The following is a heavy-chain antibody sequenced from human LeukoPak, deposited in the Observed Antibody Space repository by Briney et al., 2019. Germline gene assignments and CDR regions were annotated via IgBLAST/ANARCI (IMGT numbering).Heavy chain of an antibody. CDR2: ISAYNGNT. CDR1: GYTFTSYG. V-gene: IGHV1-18*01. J-gene: IGHJ6*02. D-gene: IGHD1-26*01. Sequence: ASVKVSCKASGYTFTSYGISWVRQARGQGLEWTGGISAYNGNTNYAQKLQGRVTMTTDTSTSTAYMELRSLRSDDTAVYYCARDKEWELRFYYYYGMDVWGQGTTVTVSS. CDR3: ARDKEWELRFYYYYGMDV.